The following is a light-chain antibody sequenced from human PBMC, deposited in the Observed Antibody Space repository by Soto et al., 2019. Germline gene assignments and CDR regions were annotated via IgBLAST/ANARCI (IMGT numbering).Light chain of an antibody. CDR2: DVS. J-gene: IGKJ4*01. CDR1: QDIGNY. Sequence: DIQMTQSPSSLPASIGDRVTITCQAIQDIGNYLNWYQQKSGKAPKVLIYDVSSLATGVPTRFSGSGFGTDFTLTISSLQPEDFATYYCQQYDNLLATFGGGTKVDIK. CDR3: QQYDNLLAT. V-gene: IGKV1-33*01.